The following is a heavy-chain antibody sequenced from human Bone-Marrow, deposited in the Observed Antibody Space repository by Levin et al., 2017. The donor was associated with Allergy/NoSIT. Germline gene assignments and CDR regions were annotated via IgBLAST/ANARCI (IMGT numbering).Heavy chain of an antibody. CDR1: GFTFRNYG. Sequence: GGSLRLSCVASGFTFRNYGMHWVRQAPGKGLESVAVISYDGDTKFYADSVEGRFTISRDNSKNTLYLQMNRLRADDTAVYYCARSGGYGDHLDYMGVWGKGTTVTVSS. CDR2: ISYDGDTK. V-gene: IGHV3-30*03. CDR3: ARSGGYGDHLDYMGV. J-gene: IGHJ6*03. D-gene: IGHD5-12*01.